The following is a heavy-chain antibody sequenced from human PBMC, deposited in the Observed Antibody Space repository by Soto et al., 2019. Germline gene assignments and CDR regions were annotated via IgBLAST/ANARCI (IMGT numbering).Heavy chain of an antibody. J-gene: IGHJ6*02. Sequence: WGSLRLSCAASGFTFSSYSMNWVRQAPGKGLEWVSSISSSSSYIYYADSVKGRFTISRDNAKNSLYLQMNSLRAEDTAVYYCASLLTSYGDYHLGHWGQGTTVTVSS. CDR1: GFTFSSYS. CDR2: ISSSSSYI. D-gene: IGHD4-17*01. CDR3: ASLLTSYGDYHLGH. V-gene: IGHV3-21*01.